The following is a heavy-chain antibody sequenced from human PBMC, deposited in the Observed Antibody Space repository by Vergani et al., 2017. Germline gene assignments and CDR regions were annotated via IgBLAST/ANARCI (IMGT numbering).Heavy chain of an antibody. CDR3: ARGGSSGYQSIDAFDI. CDR2: INTGNGNT. Sequence: QVQLVQSGAEVKKPGASVKVSCKASGYSFTNYAMHWVRQAPGQRLEWMGWINTGNGNTKYSQKFQGRVTITRDTAASTAYMELSSLRSEDTAVYYCARGGSSGYQSIDAFDIWGQGTMVTVSS. V-gene: IGHV1-3*04. D-gene: IGHD3-22*01. CDR1: GYSFTNYA. J-gene: IGHJ3*02.